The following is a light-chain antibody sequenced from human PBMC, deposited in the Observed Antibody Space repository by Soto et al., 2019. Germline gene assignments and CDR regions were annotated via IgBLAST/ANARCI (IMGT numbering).Light chain of an antibody. CDR2: GAS. Sequence: EIVLTQSPGTLSLSPGERATLSCRASQSVSSSYLAWYQQKPGQAPRLLIYGASSRATGIPDRFSGSGSGTDFTLTISRLEPEDFALYYCQQYGSSPYTFSQGTKLEIK. CDR3: QQYGSSPYT. CDR1: QSVSSSY. J-gene: IGKJ2*01. V-gene: IGKV3-20*01.